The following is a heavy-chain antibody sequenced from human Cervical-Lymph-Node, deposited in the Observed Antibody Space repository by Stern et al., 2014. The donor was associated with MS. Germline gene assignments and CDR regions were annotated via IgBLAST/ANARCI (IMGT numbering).Heavy chain of an antibody. CDR2: ISNSGNTI. CDR3: ARGHGVTGDH. V-gene: IGHV3-11*01. Sequence: DQLVESGGGLVTPGGSLRLSCAASGFSFSDYYMSWLRQAPGKGLEWVSYISNSGNTIYYADSMKGRFTISRDNVKNSLYLPMNSLRVEDTAVYYCARGHGVTGDHWGQGTLVTVSS. CDR1: GFSFSDYY. D-gene: IGHD4-17*01. J-gene: IGHJ4*02.